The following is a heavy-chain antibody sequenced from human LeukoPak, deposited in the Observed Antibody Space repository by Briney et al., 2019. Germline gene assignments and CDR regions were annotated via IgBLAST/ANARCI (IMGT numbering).Heavy chain of an antibody. Sequence: NPSETLSLTCTVSGGSISAYYWYWIRQPPGKGLEWIGYIYYSGSTKYNPSLKSRATTSVDTSKTQFSLKLSSVNAADTAVYYCARCVAVAAWFDPWGQGTLVTVSS. CDR1: GGSISAYY. V-gene: IGHV4-59*08. J-gene: IGHJ5*02. CDR2: IYYSGST. D-gene: IGHD6-19*01. CDR3: ARCVAVAAWFDP.